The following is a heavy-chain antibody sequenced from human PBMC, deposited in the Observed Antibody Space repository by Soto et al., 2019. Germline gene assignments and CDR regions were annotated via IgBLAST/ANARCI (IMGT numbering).Heavy chain of an antibody. J-gene: IGHJ5*02. Sequence: GGSLRLSCAAPGFTLNNAWVNWVRQAPGKGLEWVGRIKAKTDGGTTDYAAPVKGRFTISRDDSKTTLSLQMNSLKTEDTAVYYCTTGGFYGILSWGQGTLVTVSS. V-gene: IGHV3-15*07. CDR1: GFTLNNAW. CDR3: TTGGFYGILS. CDR2: IKAKTDGGTT. D-gene: IGHD3-9*01.